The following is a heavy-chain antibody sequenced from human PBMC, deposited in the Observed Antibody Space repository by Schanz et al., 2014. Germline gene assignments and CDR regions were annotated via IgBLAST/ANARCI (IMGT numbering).Heavy chain of an antibody. V-gene: IGHV3-33*08. CDR3: ARDAVALVPEYFMDV. D-gene: IGHD2-15*01. CDR2: VWSDGNTK. CDR1: GFTFSTYA. J-gene: IGHJ6*03. Sequence: VQLLQSGGALVQPGGSLRLSCVASGFTFSTYAMSWVRQAPGKGPEWVALVWSDGNTKYYVDSVKGRFTISRDNSMNTLHLQMDGLRVEDTAVYYCARDAVALVPEYFMDVWGKGTPVTVSS.